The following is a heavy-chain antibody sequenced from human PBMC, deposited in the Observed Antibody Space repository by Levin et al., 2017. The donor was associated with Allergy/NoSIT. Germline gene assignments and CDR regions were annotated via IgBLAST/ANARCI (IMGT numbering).Heavy chain of an antibody. CDR2: IYSGGST. D-gene: IGHD3-10*01. Sequence: GGSLRLSCAASGFTVSSNYMSWVRQAPGKGLEWVSVIYSGGSTYYADSVKGRFTISRDNSKNTLYLQMNSLRAEDTAVYYCARIHGRMVRGVGAELGEFQHWGQGTLVTVSS. J-gene: IGHJ1*01. CDR3: ARIHGRMVRGVGAELGEFQH. CDR1: GFTVSSNY. V-gene: IGHV3-66*02.